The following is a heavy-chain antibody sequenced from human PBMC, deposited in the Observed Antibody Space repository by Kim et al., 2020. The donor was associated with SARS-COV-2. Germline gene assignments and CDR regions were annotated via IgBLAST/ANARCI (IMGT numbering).Heavy chain of an antibody. D-gene: IGHD2-2*01. Sequence: YAQKCQGRVTITADTSTSTAYMELSSLRTEDTAVYYCARVTSWLHNWFDPWGQGTLVTVSS. CDR3: ARVTSWLHNWFDP. V-gene: IGHV1-69*04. J-gene: IGHJ5*02.